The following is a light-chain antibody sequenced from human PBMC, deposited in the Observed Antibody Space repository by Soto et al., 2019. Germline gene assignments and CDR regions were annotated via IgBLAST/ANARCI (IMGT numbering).Light chain of an antibody. V-gene: IGLV4-69*01. CDR1: SRHSTYA. Sequence: QLVLTQSPSASASPGASVKLTCTLSSRHSTYAIAWHQHQADRGPRFLMKVNNDGTHIKGDGIPYRFSGSSSGAERYLTISSLQSEDEADYYCQTGGSGIQVFGGGTKLTVL. CDR3: QTGGSGIQV. J-gene: IGLJ2*01. CDR2: VNNDGTH.